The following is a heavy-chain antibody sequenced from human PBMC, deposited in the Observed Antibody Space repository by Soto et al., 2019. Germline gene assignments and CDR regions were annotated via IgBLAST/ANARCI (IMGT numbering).Heavy chain of an antibody. Sequence: AASVKVSCKASGGTFSSYAISWVRQAPGQGLEWMGGIIPIFGTANYAQKFQGRVTITADKSTSTAYTELSSLRSEDTAVYYCARGVQKLYWFDPWGQGTLVTVSS. V-gene: IGHV1-69*06. D-gene: IGHD2-15*01. CDR1: GGTFSSYA. CDR3: ARGVQKLYWFDP. CDR2: IIPIFGTA. J-gene: IGHJ5*02.